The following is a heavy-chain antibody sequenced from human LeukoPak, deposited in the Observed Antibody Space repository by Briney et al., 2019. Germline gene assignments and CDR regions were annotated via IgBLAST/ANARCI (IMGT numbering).Heavy chain of an antibody. CDR3: ARVSGSGEFWGFSTQYYYYYGMDV. Sequence: GGSLRLSCAASGFTFSSYSMNWVRQAPGKGLEWVSSISSSSSYIYYADSVKGRFTISRDNAKNSLYLQMNSLRAEDTAVYYCARVSGSGEFWGFSTQYYYYYGMDVWGQGTTVTVSS. V-gene: IGHV3-21*01. D-gene: IGHD3-10*01. J-gene: IGHJ6*02. CDR1: GFTFSSYS. CDR2: ISSSSSYI.